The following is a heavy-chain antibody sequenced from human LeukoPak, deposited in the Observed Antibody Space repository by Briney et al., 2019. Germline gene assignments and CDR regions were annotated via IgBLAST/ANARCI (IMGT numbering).Heavy chain of an antibody. CDR1: GFTFSNYA. CDR2: ISSSGRTI. J-gene: IGHJ4*02. CDR3: ARGEYCFDY. V-gene: IGHV3-48*03. Sequence: GGSLRLSCAASGFTFSNYAMSWVRQAPGKGLECISYISSSGRTIYYTDSLKGRFTVSRDNAKNSLYLRMNNLRAEDTAVYYCARGEYCFDYWGQGTLVTVSS.